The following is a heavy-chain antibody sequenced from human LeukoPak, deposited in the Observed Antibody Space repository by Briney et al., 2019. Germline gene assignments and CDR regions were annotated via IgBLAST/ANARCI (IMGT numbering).Heavy chain of an antibody. Sequence: GGSLRLSCAASGFTFSSYAMHWVRQAPGKGPEWVAVISYDGSNKYYADSVKGRFTISRDNSKNTLYLQMNSLRAEDTAVYYCARGRATTLDYWGQGTLVTVSS. J-gene: IGHJ4*02. CDR3: ARGRATTLDY. D-gene: IGHD5-12*01. V-gene: IGHV3-30-3*01. CDR1: GFTFSSYA. CDR2: ISYDGSNK.